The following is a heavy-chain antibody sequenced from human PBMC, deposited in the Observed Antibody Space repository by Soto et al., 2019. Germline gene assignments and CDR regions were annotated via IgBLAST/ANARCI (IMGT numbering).Heavy chain of an antibody. CDR1: GFSFHGYS. CDR3: AREGSYSAYNFAHGIKLWSFDS. Sequence: PSATLSPTCPFAGFSFHGYSGSCVRQPAAKLLDLIVRIFSSGSTSFNPSLESRVAMSVDTSKNHFSLNLSSVTAADMAVYYCAREGSYSAYNFAHGIKLWSFDSWGQGAMVKFSS. D-gene: IGHD5-12*01. CDR2: IFSSGST. V-gene: IGHV4-4*07. J-gene: IGHJ4*02.